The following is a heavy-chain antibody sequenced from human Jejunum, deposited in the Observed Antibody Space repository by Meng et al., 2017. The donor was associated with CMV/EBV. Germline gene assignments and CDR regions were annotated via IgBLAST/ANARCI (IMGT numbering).Heavy chain of an antibody. D-gene: IGHD2-2*01. CDR2: VHYRGSA. J-gene: IGHJ6*02. Sequence: SLSNYYWSWFRQPPGKTLEWIGYVHYRGSANYNPSLTSRVTIVVDTSRNQFSLKVSSVTAADTAVYYCARMGSSTTSRRRYAMDVWGQGTTVTVSS. CDR1: SLSNYY. V-gene: IGHV4-59*01. CDR3: ARMGSSTTSRRRYAMDV.